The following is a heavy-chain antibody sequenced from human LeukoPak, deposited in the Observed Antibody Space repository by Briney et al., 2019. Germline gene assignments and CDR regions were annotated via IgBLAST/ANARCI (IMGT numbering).Heavy chain of an antibody. CDR2: ISGSGGST. D-gene: IGHD4-17*01. Sequence: GGSLRLSCAASGFTFSSYAMSWVRQAPGKGLEWVSAISGSGGSTYYADSVKGRFTISRDNSKNTLYLQMSSLRAEDTAVYYCGKDPNGDYVGAFDMWGQGTMVTVSP. CDR3: GKDPNGDYVGAFDM. V-gene: IGHV3-23*01. J-gene: IGHJ3*02. CDR1: GFTFSSYA.